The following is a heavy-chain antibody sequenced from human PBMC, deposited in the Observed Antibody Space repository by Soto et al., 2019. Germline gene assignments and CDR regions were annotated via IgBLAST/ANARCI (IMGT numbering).Heavy chain of an antibody. J-gene: IGHJ4*02. Sequence: GESLKISCAASGFTFSSYAMNWVRQAPGKGLEWVSVISGSDSSTYYADSVKGRFTISRDNSKNTLYVQMNSLRAEDTAIYYCAKAISGYNAPLDHWGQGTRVTAPQ. D-gene: IGHD5-12*01. CDR2: ISGSDSST. CDR3: AKAISGYNAPLDH. V-gene: IGHV3-23*01. CDR1: GFTFSSYA.